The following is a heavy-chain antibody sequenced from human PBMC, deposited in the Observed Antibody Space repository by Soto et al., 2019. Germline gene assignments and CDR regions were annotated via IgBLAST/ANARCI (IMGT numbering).Heavy chain of an antibody. J-gene: IGHJ4*02. CDR3: AKLGSGYSTGLYFDY. CDR2: MKKDGSEK. V-gene: IGHV3-7*03. D-gene: IGHD5-12*01. CDR1: GFSFGNYW. Sequence: LRLSCAASGFSFGNYWMSWFRQAPVKGLEWVAHMKKDGSEKYYVDSVKGRFTVSRDNTKSSLYLQMSSLRAEDTAVYYCAKLGSGYSTGLYFDYWGQGTLVTVSS.